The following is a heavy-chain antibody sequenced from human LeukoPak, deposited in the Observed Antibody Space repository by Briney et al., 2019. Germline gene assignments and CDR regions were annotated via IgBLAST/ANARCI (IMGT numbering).Heavy chain of an antibody. V-gene: IGHV4-34*01. CDR2: INHSGST. D-gene: IGHD6-13*01. CDR1: GGSFSGHF. CDR3: ARAPAAAGTIDY. J-gene: IGHJ4*02. Sequence: SETLSLTCAVYGGSFSGHFWTWIRQPPAKGLEWVGEINHSGSTNYNASLKSRVTLSVDTSKNHFSLKLSSVTAADTAVYYCARAPAAAGTIDYWGQGTLVTVSS.